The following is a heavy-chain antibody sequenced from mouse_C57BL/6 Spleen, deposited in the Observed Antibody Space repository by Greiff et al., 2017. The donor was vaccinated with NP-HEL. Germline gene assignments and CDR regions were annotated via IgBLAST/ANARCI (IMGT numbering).Heavy chain of an antibody. CDR1: GYSITSGYY. CDR3: ASHRNGYDWYFDV. J-gene: IGHJ1*03. V-gene: IGHV3-6*01. CDR2: ISYDGSN. Sequence: EVKLQESGPGLVKPSQSLSLTCSVTGYSITSGYYWNWIRQFPGNKLEWMGYISYDGSNNYNPSLKNRISITRDTSNNQFFLKLNSVTTEDTATYYCASHRNGYDWYFDVWGTGTTVTVSS. D-gene: IGHD2-2*01.